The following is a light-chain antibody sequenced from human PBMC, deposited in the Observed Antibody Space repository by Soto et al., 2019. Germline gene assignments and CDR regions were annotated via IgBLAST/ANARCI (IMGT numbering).Light chain of an antibody. CDR3: QQYNNWPFS. Sequence: IVMTQSPATLYVSAGERATLSCRACQGFTTYFSCYQQKSGQSPRLLIYDVSTRATGVPARFSGTGSETDFTLTISGLQSEDSAVYFCQQYNNWPFSFGQGTRLEI. CDR1: QGFTTY. V-gene: IGKV3-15*01. CDR2: DVS. J-gene: IGKJ5*01.